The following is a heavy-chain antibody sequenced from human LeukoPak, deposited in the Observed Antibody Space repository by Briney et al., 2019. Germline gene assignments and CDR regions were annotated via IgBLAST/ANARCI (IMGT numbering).Heavy chain of an antibody. Sequence: SVKVSCKASGGTFSSYAINWVRQAPGQGLEWMGRIVPIFGTTNYAQKFQGRVTITTDESTSTAYMELSSLRSEDTAVHYCARDRGERGSSWSLPAHGFDIWGQGTMVTVSS. CDR3: ARDRGERGSSWSLPAHGFDI. J-gene: IGHJ3*02. CDR1: GGTFSSYA. CDR2: IVPIFGTT. V-gene: IGHV1-69*05. D-gene: IGHD6-13*01.